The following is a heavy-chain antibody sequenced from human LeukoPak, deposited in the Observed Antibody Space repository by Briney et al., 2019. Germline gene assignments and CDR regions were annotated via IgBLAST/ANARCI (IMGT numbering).Heavy chain of an antibody. D-gene: IGHD2-15*01. J-gene: IGHJ6*04. CDR2: SSGSGGST. Sequence: GGSLRLSCAASGFTFSSYAMSWVRQAPGKGLEWVSASSGSGGSTYYADSVKGRFTTSRDNSKNTLYLQMNSLRAEDTAVYYCAKDRMVAASGGYYYGMDVWGKGTKVTVSP. CDR3: AKDRMVAASGGYYYGMDV. V-gene: IGHV3-23*01. CDR1: GFTFSSYA.